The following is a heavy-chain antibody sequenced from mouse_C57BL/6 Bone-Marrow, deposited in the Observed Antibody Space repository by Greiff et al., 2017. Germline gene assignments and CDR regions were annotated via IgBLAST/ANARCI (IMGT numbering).Heavy chain of an antibody. CDR3: ANAWGAY. V-gene: IGHV1-69*01. J-gene: IGHJ3*01. Sequence: VQLQQPGAELVMPGASVKLSCKASGYTFTSYWMHWVKQRPGQGLEWIGEIDPSDSYTNYNQKFKGKSTLTVDKSTSKAYMQLSSLTAEDSAVYYCANAWGAYWGQGTLVTVSA. CDR1: GYTFTSYW. CDR2: IDPSDSYT.